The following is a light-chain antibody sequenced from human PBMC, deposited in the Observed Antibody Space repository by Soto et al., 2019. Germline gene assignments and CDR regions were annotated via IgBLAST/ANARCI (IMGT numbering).Light chain of an antibody. V-gene: IGKV3-20*01. CDR2: GAS. J-gene: IGKJ4*01. Sequence: IVMTQSPATLPVSPGERATLSCRASQSVSSSYLAWYQQKPGQAPRLLIYGASSRATGIPDRFSGGGSGTDFTLTISRLEPEDFAVYYCQQFSSYPLTFGGGTKVDIK. CDR1: QSVSSSY. CDR3: QQFSSYPLT.